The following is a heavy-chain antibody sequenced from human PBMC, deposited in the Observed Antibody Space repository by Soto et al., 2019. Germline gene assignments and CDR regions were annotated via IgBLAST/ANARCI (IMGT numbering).Heavy chain of an antibody. J-gene: IGHJ4*02. CDR1: GYTFTSYG. Sequence: QVQLVQSGAEVKKPGASVKVSCKASGYTFTSYGISWVRQAPGQGLEWMGWISAYNGNTNYAQKLRGRVTMPTDTSTSTAYMEIRGLRSDVTAEYYCAGGQATMIVVVGQYWGQGTVVTVSS. D-gene: IGHD3-22*01. V-gene: IGHV1-18*01. CDR3: AGGQATMIVVVGQY. CDR2: ISAYNGNT.